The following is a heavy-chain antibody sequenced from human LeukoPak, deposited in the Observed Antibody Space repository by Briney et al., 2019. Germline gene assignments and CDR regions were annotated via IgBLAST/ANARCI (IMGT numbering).Heavy chain of an antibody. CDR1: GYTFITFG. D-gene: IGHD2/OR15-2a*01. CDR2: MNPNSGNT. Sequence: ASVKVSCKTSGYTFITFGISWVRQATGQGLEWMGWMNPNSGNTGYAQKFQGRVTITRNTSISTAYMELSSLRSEDTAVYYCARGRGVFPYYYYMDVWGKGTTVTVSS. J-gene: IGHJ6*03. V-gene: IGHV1-8*03. CDR3: ARGRGVFPYYYYMDV.